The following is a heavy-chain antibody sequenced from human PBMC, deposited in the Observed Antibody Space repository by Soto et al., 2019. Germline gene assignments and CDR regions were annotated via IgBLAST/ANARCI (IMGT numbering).Heavy chain of an antibody. CDR2: INAGNRNT. V-gene: IGHV1-3*01. J-gene: IGHJ3*02. D-gene: IGHD3-16*02. Sequence: QVQLVQSGAEVNKPGASVKVSCKASGYTFTNYAIHWVRQAPGQRLEWMGWINAGNRNTEYSQKVQRRIIMTRDTSANTAYMARSSLTSEDTAVYYCARGYDYVWGSYRSDSFDIWGQGTMVTVSS. CDR1: GYTFTNYA. CDR3: ARGYDYVWGSYRSDSFDI.